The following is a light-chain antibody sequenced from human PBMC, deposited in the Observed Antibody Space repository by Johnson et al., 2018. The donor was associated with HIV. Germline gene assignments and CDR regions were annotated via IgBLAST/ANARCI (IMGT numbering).Light chain of an antibody. V-gene: IGLV1-51*02. CDR2: ENN. Sequence: QSVLTQPPSVSAAPGQNITISCSGSSSNIENNYISWYQQLPGAAPKVLIYENNKRPSRIPDRFSGPKSGTSATLGITARQTGDEADYYCGTWDSSLSANYVFGTGTKVTVL. CDR3: GTWDSSLSANYV. J-gene: IGLJ1*01. CDR1: SSNIENNY.